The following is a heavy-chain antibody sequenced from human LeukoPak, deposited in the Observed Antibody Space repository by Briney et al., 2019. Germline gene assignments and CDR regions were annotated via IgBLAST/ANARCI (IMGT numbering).Heavy chain of an antibody. D-gene: IGHD3-3*01. V-gene: IGHV3-23*01. CDR3: AKQYYDFWSGYYPFDY. CDR2: SFACT. J-gene: IGHJ4*02. Sequence: SFACTYYADSVKGRFTISRDNSKNTLYLQMNSLRAEDTAVYYCAKQYYDFWSGYYPFDYWGQGTLVTVSS.